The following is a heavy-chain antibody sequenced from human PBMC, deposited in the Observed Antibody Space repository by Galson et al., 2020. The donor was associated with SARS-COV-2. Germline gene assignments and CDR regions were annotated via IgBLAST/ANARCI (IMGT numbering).Heavy chain of an antibody. CDR3: ARNGRDCSGGVCYGAEYFQY. Sequence: GESLKISCVAFGFTFSDYYMSWIRQAPGKGLEWISYISSSGSYTNYSDSVKGRFTISRDNAKNSLYLQMNSLRAEDTALYFCARNGRDCSGGVCYGAEYFQYWGQGNPVTVSS. CDR2: ISSSGSYT. V-gene: IGHV3-11*06. J-gene: IGHJ1*01. D-gene: IGHD2-8*02. CDR1: GFTFSDYY.